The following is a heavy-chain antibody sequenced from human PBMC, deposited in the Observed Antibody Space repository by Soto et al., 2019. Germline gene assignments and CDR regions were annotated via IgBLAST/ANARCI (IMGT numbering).Heavy chain of an antibody. V-gene: IGHV3-23*04. CDR3: MKVRDY. J-gene: IGHJ4*02. Sequence: EVKLVESGGGLVQPGGSLRISCKVSGFMFSDYAMTWVRQAPGKGLEWVSSIGKSGSDRDYADSVKGRFTISRDNSENTVYLQMDSLKVEDTALYFCMKVRDYWGQGNQVTVS. CDR2: IGKSGSDR. CDR1: GFMFSDYA.